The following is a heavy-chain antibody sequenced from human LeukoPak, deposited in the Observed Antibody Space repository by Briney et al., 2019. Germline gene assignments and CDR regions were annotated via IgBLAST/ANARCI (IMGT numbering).Heavy chain of an antibody. Sequence: GGSLRLSCAASGFTFSSYGMHWVRQAPGKGLEWVAFIRYDGSNKYYADSVKGRFTISRDNSKNTLYLQMNSLRAEDTAVYYCAKAPVPAAPRYYYYYMDVWGKGTTVTVSS. V-gene: IGHV3-30*02. CDR2: IRYDGSNK. J-gene: IGHJ6*03. D-gene: IGHD2-2*01. CDR1: GFTFSSYG. CDR3: AKAPVPAAPRYYYYYMDV.